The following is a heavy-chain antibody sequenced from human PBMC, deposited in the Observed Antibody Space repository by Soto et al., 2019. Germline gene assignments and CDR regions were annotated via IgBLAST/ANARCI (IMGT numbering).Heavy chain of an antibody. V-gene: IGHV6-1*01. CDR1: GDSVSSNSAA. CDR2: TYYRSKWYN. D-gene: IGHD5-12*01. J-gene: IGHJ6*03. CDR3: ARGRGYSGSGYYYMDV. Sequence: SQTLSLTCAISGDSVSSNSAAWNWIRQSPSRGLEWLGRTYYRSKWYNDYAVSVKSRITINPDTSKNQFSLQLNSVTPEDTAVYYCARGRGYSGSGYYYMDVWGKGTTVTVSS.